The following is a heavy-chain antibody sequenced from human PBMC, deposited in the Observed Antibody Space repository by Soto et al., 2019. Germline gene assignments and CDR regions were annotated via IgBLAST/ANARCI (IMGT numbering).Heavy chain of an antibody. V-gene: IGHV4-39*01. CDR1: GVSISSNAYY. CDR2: MLYSGST. D-gene: IGHD3-16*02. Sequence: SETLSLTCTVSGVSISSNAYYWGWIPQPPGKGLEWIGSMLYSGSTYYNPSLRSRVTISVDTSKNQFSLKLNSVTAADTAVYYCVRHHDYVWGTYRWALDYWGHGTLVTVSS. J-gene: IGHJ4*01. CDR3: VRHHDYVWGTYRWALDY.